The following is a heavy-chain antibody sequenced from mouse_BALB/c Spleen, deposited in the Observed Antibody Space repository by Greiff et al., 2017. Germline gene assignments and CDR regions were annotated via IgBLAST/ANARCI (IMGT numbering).Heavy chain of an antibody. CDR1: GFSLTSYG. V-gene: IGHV2-9*02. CDR3: GKDDGGSSGDFDG. CDR2: IWAGGST. D-gene: IGHD1-1*01. Sequence: QVQLQQSGPGLVAPSQSLSITCTVSGFSLTSYGVHWVRQPPGQGLEWLGVIWAGGSTNYNSALMSRLSISKDNSECQVFLKMNSLQTDGTAMYYCGKDDGGSSGDFDGWGEGTTLTVAS. J-gene: IGHJ2*01.